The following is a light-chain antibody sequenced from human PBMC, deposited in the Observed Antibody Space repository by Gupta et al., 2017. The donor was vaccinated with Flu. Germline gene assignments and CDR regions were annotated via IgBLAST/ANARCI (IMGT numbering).Light chain of an antibody. CDR1: PPISRY. CDR2: ATS. J-gene: IGKJ4*01. Sequence: STRGRVTITCRASPPISRYFAWYQHPAGTGPNLLIYATSTLQSGVPSRFSVSGSGTDFTLTISILQSEDFATYYCQQHFSYPRTFGGGTQV. V-gene: IGKV1-8*01. CDR3: QQHFSYPRT.